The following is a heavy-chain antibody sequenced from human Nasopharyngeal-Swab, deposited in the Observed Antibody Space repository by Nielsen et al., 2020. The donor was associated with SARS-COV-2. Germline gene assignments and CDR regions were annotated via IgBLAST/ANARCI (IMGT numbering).Heavy chain of an antibody. J-gene: IGHJ6*03. V-gene: IGHV3-23*01. CDR2: ISPSGLTT. CDR3: ATLDYGDYAHYYYMDV. D-gene: IGHD4-17*01. Sequence: RQSPGKGLEWVSGISPSGLTTYDAGSVKGRFTISRDNANNTLYLQMNSLRAEDTAVYYCATLDYGDYAHYYYMDVWGKGISVTVSS.